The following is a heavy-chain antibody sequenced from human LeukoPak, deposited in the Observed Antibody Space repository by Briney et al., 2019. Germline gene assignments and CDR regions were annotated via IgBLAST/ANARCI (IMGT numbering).Heavy chain of an antibody. CDR1: GFTVSNNY. J-gene: IGHJ5*02. Sequence: GGSLRLSCVVSGFTVSNNYMSWVRQAPRKGLEWVSLIYSGGSTYYADSVKGRFTISRDNSKNTLYLQMNSLRAEDTAVYYCAKEDYDWFDPWGQGTLVTVSS. CDR2: IYSGGST. CDR3: AKEDYDWFDP. D-gene: IGHD4-17*01. V-gene: IGHV3-53*01.